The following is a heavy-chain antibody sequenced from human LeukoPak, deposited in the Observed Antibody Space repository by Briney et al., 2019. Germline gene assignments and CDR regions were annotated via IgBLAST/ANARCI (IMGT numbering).Heavy chain of an antibody. CDR2: ISSSSDYI. J-gene: IGHJ4*02. CDR3: VKADSGYDLLFDY. Sequence: KPGGSLRLSCVASGFSFSDFYMSWIRQAPGKGLEWVSYISSSSDYINYADSVKGRFTISRDNAKNSLYLQMNSLRAGDTAVYYCVKADSGYDLLFDYWGQGTLVTVSS. V-gene: IGHV3-11*06. D-gene: IGHD5-12*01. CDR1: GFSFSDFY.